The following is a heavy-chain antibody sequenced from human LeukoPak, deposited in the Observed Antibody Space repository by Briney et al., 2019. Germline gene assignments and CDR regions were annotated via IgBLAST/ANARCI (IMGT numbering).Heavy chain of an antibody. CDR1: GFTFGGYG. Sequence: PGRSLRLSCAGSGFTFGGYGMHWFRQTPGKGLEWLAVIAYDGSRAFYADSVKGRFTISRDNSKNTMSVQMDDLRAEDTAVYYCTRYNNDHFDYWGQGTLVTVSS. CDR3: TRYNNDHFDY. D-gene: IGHD1-14*01. CDR2: IAYDGSRA. V-gene: IGHV3-33*01. J-gene: IGHJ4*02.